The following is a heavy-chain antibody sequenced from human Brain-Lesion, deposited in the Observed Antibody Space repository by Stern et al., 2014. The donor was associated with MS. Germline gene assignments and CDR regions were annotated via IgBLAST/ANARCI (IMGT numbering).Heavy chain of an antibody. Sequence: QVQLVESGAEVRKPGSSVKVSCKASGGALNTYALHWVRLAPGQGLEWMGGFIPVFGTPVYAQKFKGRVTIAADESTSTDYMELSSLRSDDTAVYYCTRGASSAAWYRHAVDVWGQGTTVTVSS. CDR1: GGALNTYA. J-gene: IGHJ6*02. CDR2: FIPVFGTP. V-gene: IGHV1-69*01. CDR3: TRGASSAAWYRHAVDV. D-gene: IGHD1-26*01.